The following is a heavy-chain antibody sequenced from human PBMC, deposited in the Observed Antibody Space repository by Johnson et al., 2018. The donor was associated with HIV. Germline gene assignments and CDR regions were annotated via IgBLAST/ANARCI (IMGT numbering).Heavy chain of an antibody. V-gene: IGHV3-11*04. CDR1: GFTFKDYA. Sequence: QVQLVESGGGLVQPGGSLRLSCATSGFTFKDYAMSWVRQAPGKGLEWVSGISSSGSIIYYGDSVKGRFTISRDNAKNSLYLQMNSLRAEDTAVYYCARGGWRGIATPDAFDIWGQGTMVTVSS. CDR3: ARGGWRGIATPDAFDI. D-gene: IGHD6-13*01. J-gene: IGHJ3*02. CDR2: ISSSGSII.